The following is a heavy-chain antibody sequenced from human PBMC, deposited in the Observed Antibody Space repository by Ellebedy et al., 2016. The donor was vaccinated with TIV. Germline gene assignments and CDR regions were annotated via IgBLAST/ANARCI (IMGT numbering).Heavy chain of an antibody. D-gene: IGHD4-23*01. CDR1: GGSISSYY. J-gene: IGHJ4*02. V-gene: IGHV4-59*12. CDR2: IYYSGST. Sequence: MPSETLSLTCTVSGGSISSYYWSWIRQPPGKRLEWIGYIYYSGSTNYNPSLKSRFTISVDTSKNQFSLKLSSVTAADTAVYYCAREGYGGNSDYWGQGTLVTVSS. CDR3: AREGYGGNSDY.